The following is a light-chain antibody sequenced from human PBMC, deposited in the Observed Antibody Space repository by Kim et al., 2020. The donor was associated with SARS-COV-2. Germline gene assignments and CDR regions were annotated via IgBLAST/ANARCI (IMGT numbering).Light chain of an antibody. Sequence: ASVEYRVTITCQATQVIRKFLNWYQQRPEKAPQLLIYDVSNLQTGVPSRFSGSGYGTEFTLTISSLQPEDFATYYCQQNDAFPITFGQGTRLEIK. CDR3: QQNDAFPIT. V-gene: IGKV1-33*01. J-gene: IGKJ5*01. CDR2: DVS. CDR1: QVIRKF.